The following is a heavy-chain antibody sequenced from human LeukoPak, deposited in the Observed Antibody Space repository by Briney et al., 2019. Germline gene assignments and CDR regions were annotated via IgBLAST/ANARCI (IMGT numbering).Heavy chain of an antibody. CDR1: GFTFSTSW. V-gene: IGHV3-74*01. CDR2: ISSDGITT. D-gene: IGHD6-13*01. Sequence: GSLRLSCATSGFTFSTSWMHWVRQAPGEGLVWVSRISSDGITTTYADSVKGRFTISRDNAKNTLYLQMNSLRVEDTAVYYCVRVRSSSWYDYRGQGALVTVSS. J-gene: IGHJ4*02. CDR3: VRVRSSSWYDY.